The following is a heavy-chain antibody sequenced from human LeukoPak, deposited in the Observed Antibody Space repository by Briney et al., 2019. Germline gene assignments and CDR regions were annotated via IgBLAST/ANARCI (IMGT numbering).Heavy chain of an antibody. CDR2: ISGSGGST. V-gene: IGHV3-23*01. CDR3: AKIGPKFPRGDLRYDAFDI. CDR1: GFTFSSYA. J-gene: IGHJ3*02. Sequence: GGSLRLSCAASGFTFSSYAMSWVRQASGKGLEWVSAISGSGGSTYYADSVKGRFTISRDNSKNTLYLQMNSLRAEDTAVYYCAKIGPKFPRGDLRYDAFDIWGQGTMVTVSS. D-gene: IGHD3-16*01.